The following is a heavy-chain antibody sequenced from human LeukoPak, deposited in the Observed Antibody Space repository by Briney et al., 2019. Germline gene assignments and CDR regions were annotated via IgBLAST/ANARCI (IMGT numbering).Heavy chain of an antibody. D-gene: IGHD5-18*01. Sequence: GGSLRLSCAASGFTFSSYGMHWVRQAPGKGLERVAFIRYDGSNKYYVDSVKGRFTISRDNSKNTLYLQMNSLRAEDTAVYYCAKDERGYSYGLIDYWGQGTLVTVSS. J-gene: IGHJ4*02. CDR2: IRYDGSNK. V-gene: IGHV3-30*02. CDR3: AKDERGYSYGLIDY. CDR1: GFTFSSYG.